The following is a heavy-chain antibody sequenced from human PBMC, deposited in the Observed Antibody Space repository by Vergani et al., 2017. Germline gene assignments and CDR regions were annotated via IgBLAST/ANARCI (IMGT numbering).Heavy chain of an antibody. J-gene: IGHJ6*03. V-gene: IGHV3-9*01. CDR1: GFTFDDYA. D-gene: IGHD4-11*01. Sequence: EVQLVESGGGLVQPGRSLRLSCAASGFTFDDYAMHWVRQAPGKGLEWVSGISWNSGSIGYADSVKGRFTISRDNAKNSLYLQMNSLRAEDTAVYYCAKDASNYYMDVWGKGTTVTVSS. CDR2: ISWNSGSI. CDR3: AKDASNYYMDV.